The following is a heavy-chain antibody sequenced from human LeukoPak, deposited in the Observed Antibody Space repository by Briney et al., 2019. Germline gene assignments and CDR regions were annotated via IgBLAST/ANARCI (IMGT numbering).Heavy chain of an antibody. CDR1: GGTFSSYA. Sequence: ASVKVSCKASGGTFSSYAISWVQQAPGQGLEWMGRIIPILGIANYAQKFQGRVTITADKSTSTAYMELSSLRSEDTAVYYCARGVDGGNSDWFDPWGQGTLVTVSS. CDR3: ARGVDGGNSDWFDP. D-gene: IGHD4-23*01. V-gene: IGHV1-69*04. CDR2: IIPILGIA. J-gene: IGHJ5*02.